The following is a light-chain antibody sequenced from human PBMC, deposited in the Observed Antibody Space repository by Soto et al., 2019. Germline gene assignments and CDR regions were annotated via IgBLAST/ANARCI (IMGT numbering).Light chain of an antibody. Sequence: QLVLTQSPSASASLGASVKLTCTLSSGHSNYAIAWHQQQSEKGPRYLMKLNSDGSHSKGDGIPDRFSGSSSGAERYLTISSLQSEDEADYYCQTWGSGIVXXGGGXKLTVL. J-gene: IGLJ2*01. CDR3: QTWGSGIVX. CDR2: LNSDGSH. V-gene: IGLV4-69*01. CDR1: SGHSNYA.